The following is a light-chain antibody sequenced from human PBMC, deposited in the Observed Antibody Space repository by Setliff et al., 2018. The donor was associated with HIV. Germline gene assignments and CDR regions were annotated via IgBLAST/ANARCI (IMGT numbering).Light chain of an antibody. CDR3: SSYAVTNTLP. Sequence: QSALAQPASVSGSPGQSITISCTGTSSDVGGYSHVSWYQQHPGKAPKLIIYEVSNRPSGVSNRFSGSKSGNTASLTISGLQAEDEADYYCSSYAVTNTLPFGTGTRSPS. V-gene: IGLV2-14*01. J-gene: IGLJ1*01. CDR1: SSDVGGYSH. CDR2: EVS.